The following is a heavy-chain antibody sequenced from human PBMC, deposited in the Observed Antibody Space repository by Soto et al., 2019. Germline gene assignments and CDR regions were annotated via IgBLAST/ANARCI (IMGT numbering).Heavy chain of an antibody. J-gene: IGHJ4*02. Sequence: QVQLVESGGGVVQLGSSLGLSCEGSGFTLIAYGMDWAGQAPGKGLEWVAVISYDGSNKYYADSVKGRFTISRDNSKNTLYLQMNSLRAEDTAVYYCAKDRMGAGVRGYFDYWGQGTLVTVSS. D-gene: IGHD3-10*01. CDR3: AKDRMGAGVRGYFDY. CDR2: ISYDGSNK. CDR1: GFTLIAYG. V-gene: IGHV3-30*18.